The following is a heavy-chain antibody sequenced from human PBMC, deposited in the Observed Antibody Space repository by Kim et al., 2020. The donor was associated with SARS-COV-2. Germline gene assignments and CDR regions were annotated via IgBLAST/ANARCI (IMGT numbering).Heavy chain of an antibody. CDR1: GFTFSSYW. J-gene: IGHJ4*02. D-gene: IGHD6-13*01. CDR2: IKQDGSEK. V-gene: IGHV3-7*03. Sequence: GGSLRLSCAASGFTFSSYWMSWVRQAPGKGLEWVANIKQDGSEKYYVDSVKGRFTISRDNAKNSLYLQMNSLRAEDTAVYYCARVDLIAAAAYFDYWGQGTLVTVSS. CDR3: ARVDLIAAAAYFDY.